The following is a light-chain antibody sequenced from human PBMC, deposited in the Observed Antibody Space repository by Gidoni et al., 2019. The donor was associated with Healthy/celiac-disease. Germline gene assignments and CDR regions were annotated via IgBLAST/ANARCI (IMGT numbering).Light chain of an antibody. V-gene: IGKV3-20*01. Sequence: EIVLTQSPGTLSLSPGERAPLSCRASQSVSSSYLAWYQQKPGQAPRLLIYGASSRATGIPDRFSGSGSGTDFTLPISRLEPEDFAVYYCQQYGSSPRTFGQGTKVEIK. J-gene: IGKJ1*01. CDR1: QSVSSSY. CDR2: GAS. CDR3: QQYGSSPRT.